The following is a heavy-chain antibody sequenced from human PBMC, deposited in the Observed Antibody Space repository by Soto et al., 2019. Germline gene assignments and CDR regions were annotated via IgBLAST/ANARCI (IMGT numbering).Heavy chain of an antibody. J-gene: IGHJ3*02. CDR3: AGFYYDILTGLFPGAFDI. Sequence: GASVKVSCKASGYTFTSYGISWVRQAPGQGLEWMGWISAYNGNTNYAQKLQGRVTMTTDTSTSTAYMELRSLRSDDTAVYYCAGFYYDILTGLFPGAFDIWGQGTMVTV. CDR1: GYTFTSYG. CDR2: ISAYNGNT. V-gene: IGHV1-18*01. D-gene: IGHD3-9*01.